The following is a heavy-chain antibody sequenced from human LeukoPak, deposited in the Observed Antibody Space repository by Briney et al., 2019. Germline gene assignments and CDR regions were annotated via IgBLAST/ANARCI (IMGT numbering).Heavy chain of an antibody. D-gene: IGHD6-13*01. CDR1: GGSISSYY. J-gene: IGHJ5*02. CDR2: IYYSGST. V-gene: IGHV4-59*08. CDR3: ASHVTRQLVIDP. Sequence: SETLSLTCTVSGGSISSYYWSWIRQPPGKGLEWIGYIYYSGSTNYNPSLKSRVTISVDTSKNQFSLKLSSVTAADTAVYYCASHVTRQLVIDPWGQGTLVTVSS.